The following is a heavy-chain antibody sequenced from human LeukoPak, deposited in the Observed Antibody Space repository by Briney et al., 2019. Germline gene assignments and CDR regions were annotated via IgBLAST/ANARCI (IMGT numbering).Heavy chain of an antibody. Sequence: SETLSLTCAVYGGSFSGYYWSWIRQPPGKGLEWIGEINHSGSTNYNPSLKSRITISVDTSKNQSSLKLSSVTAADTAVYYCARSDTVNDYWGQGTLVTVSS. J-gene: IGHJ4*02. V-gene: IGHV4-34*01. CDR2: INHSGST. D-gene: IGHD4-17*01. CDR1: GGSFSGYY. CDR3: ARSDTVNDY.